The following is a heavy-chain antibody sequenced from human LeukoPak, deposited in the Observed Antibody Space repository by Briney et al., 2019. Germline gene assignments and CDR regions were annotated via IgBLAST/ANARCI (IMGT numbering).Heavy chain of an antibody. CDR2: IYYSGST. D-gene: IGHD3-22*01. CDR1: GGSISSYY. Sequence: SETLSLTCTVSGGSISSYYWSWIRQPPGKGLEWIGYIYYSGSTNYNPSLKSRVTISVDTSKNQFSLKLSSVTAADTAVYYCARNYYDSSGYYYGDWFDSWGQGTLVTVSS. CDR3: ARNYYDSSGYYYGDWFDS. V-gene: IGHV4-59*08. J-gene: IGHJ5*01.